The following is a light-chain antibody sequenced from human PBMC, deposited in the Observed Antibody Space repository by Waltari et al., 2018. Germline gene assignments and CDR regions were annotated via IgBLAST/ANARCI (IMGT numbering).Light chain of an antibody. CDR3: QQRASWLT. Sequence: EIVLTQSPATLSLSPGERATLSCRASQNVSTYLAWYQQKPGHAPRLLMFDASKRATGTPSRFSGSGSVTDFTLTISSLEPEDFAVYYCQQRASWLTFGGGTRVEIK. V-gene: IGKV3-11*01. CDR2: DAS. J-gene: IGKJ4*01. CDR1: QNVSTY.